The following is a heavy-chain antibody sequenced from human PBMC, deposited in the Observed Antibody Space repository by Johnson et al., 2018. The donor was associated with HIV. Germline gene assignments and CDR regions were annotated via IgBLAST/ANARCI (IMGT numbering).Heavy chain of an antibody. Sequence: VQLVESGGGLIQPGGSLRLSCVASGFTVSSNYMSWVRQAPGKGLEWVDRIKSKTDGGTTDYAAPVKGRFTISRDDSKNTLYLQMNSLKTEDTAVYYCTTDDAPSYGDYGEAFDIWGQGTMVTVSS. CDR1: GFTVSSNY. CDR3: TTDDAPSYGDYGEAFDI. CDR2: IKSKTDGGTT. D-gene: IGHD4-17*01. V-gene: IGHV3-15*01. J-gene: IGHJ3*02.